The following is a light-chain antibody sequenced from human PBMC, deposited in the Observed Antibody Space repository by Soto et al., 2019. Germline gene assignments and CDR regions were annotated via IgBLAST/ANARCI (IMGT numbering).Light chain of an antibody. Sequence: QLVLTQSPSASASLGASVKLTCTLSSGHTRDAIAWHQQQPQKGPRYLMTVNSGGTHIKGDGIPDRFSGSSSGAERYLTISSLQSEDEADYYCQTWGAGIVVFGGGTKLTVL. CDR2: VNSGGTH. CDR1: SGHTRDA. CDR3: QTWGAGIVV. J-gene: IGLJ2*01. V-gene: IGLV4-69*01.